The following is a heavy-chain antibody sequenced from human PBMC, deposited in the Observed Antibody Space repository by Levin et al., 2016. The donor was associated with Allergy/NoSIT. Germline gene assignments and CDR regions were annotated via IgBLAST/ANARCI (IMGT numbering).Heavy chain of an antibody. CDR1: GFTLRSDW. J-gene: IGHJ4*02. CDR2: IEGEGGKT. V-gene: IGHV3-74*01. CDR3: AKDPGGYCSSTSCYTEAYYFDY. Sequence: GGSLRLSCAASGFTLRSDWVHWVRQAPGEGLVWLSRIEGEGGKTVHADSVKGRFTISRDNAKNSVYLQMDSLRDEDTGVYFCAKDPGGYCSSTSCYTEAYYFDYWGQGTLVTVSS. D-gene: IGHD2-2*02.